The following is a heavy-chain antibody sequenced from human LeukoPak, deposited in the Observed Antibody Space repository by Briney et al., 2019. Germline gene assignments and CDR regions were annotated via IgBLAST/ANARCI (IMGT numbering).Heavy chain of an antibody. V-gene: IGHV4-39*07. J-gene: IGHJ6*03. CDR3: ARLYRGGGLAGTLGAYYYYYMDV. CDR2: IYYSGST. D-gene: IGHD1-20*01. Sequence: PSETLSLTCTVSGGSISSSSYYWGWIRQPPGKGLEWIGSIYYSGSTYYNPSLKSRVTISVDTSKNQFSLKLSSVTAADTAVYYCARLYRGGGLAGTLGAYYYYYMDVWGKGTTVTVSS. CDR1: GGSISSSSYY.